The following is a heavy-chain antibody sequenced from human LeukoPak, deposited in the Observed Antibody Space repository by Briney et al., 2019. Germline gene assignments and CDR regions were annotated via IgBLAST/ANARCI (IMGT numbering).Heavy chain of an antibody. Sequence: PSETLSLTCTVSGGSISSSPYYWRWIRQPAGKGLEWIGRIYTIGNTNYSPSLWRRATISVDASKNQFSLRLSSVTAADTAIYYCARDRSYYSDTGVDYWGQGALVTVSS. CDR3: ARDRSYYSDTGVDY. CDR1: GGSISSSPYY. CDR2: IYTIGNT. J-gene: IGHJ4*02. D-gene: IGHD3-22*01. V-gene: IGHV4-61*02.